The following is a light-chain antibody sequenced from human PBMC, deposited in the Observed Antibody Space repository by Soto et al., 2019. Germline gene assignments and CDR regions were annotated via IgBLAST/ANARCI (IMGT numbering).Light chain of an antibody. Sequence: MTQSPSTLSGSVGDRVTITCRASQTISSWLAWYQQKPGQAPRLLIYGASTRATGIPARFSGSGSGTEFTLTISSLQSEDFAAYYCQQYNNWPRSFGQGTRLEIK. CDR2: GAS. V-gene: IGKV3-15*01. CDR1: QTISSW. J-gene: IGKJ5*01. CDR3: QQYNNWPRS.